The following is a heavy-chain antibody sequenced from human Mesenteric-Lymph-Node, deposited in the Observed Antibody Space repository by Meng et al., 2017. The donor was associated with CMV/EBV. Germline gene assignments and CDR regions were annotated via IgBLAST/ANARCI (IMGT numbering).Heavy chain of an antibody. J-gene: IGHJ4*02. CDR2: INHSGVP. CDR3: ARGSDIPVNNY. D-gene: IGHD2-15*01. V-gene: IGHV4-34*01. Sequence: QVQLQQWGAGLLKPSETLSLTCAVYGGSFSGYYWSWIRQPPGKGLEWIGEINHSGVPNHNPSLKSRVTISLDRSKNQFSLELSSVTAEDTAVYYCARGSDIPVNNYWGQGTLVTVSS. CDR1: GGSFSGYY.